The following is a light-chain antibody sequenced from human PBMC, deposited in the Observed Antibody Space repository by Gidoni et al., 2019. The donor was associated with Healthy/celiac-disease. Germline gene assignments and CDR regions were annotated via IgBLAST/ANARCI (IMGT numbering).Light chain of an antibody. J-gene: IGLJ3*02. V-gene: IGLV1-40*01. CDR2: GNS. Sequence: SVLTQPPSVSGSPGQGVTISCTGSSSNIGAGYDVHWYQQLPGTAPKLLIYGNSNRPSGVPDRFPGSKSGTSASLAITGLQAEDEADYYCQSYDSSLRFGGGTKLTVL. CDR1: SSNIGAGYD. CDR3: QSYDSSLR.